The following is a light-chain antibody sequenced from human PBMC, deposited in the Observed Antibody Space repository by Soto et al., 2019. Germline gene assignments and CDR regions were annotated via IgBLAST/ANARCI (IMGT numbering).Light chain of an antibody. CDR3: QQSYSTPIT. J-gene: IGKJ5*01. V-gene: IGKV1-39*01. Sequence: DIQMTQSPSSLFASLGDRVTITFRATQSISSYLNWYQKKPGKAPKLLIYAASSLQSGVPSRFSGSGSGTDFTLTISSLQPEDFATYYCQQSYSTPITFGQGTRLEIK. CDR1: QSISSY. CDR2: AAS.